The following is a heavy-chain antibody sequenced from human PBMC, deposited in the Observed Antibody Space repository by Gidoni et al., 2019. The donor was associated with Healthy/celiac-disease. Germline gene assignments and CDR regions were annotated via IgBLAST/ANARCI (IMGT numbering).Heavy chain of an antibody. D-gene: IGHD5-18*01. Sequence: QVQLVESGGGLVKPGGSLRLSCAASGFPFSDSYMSWIRQAPGKGLGWVSYISSSGSTIYYADSVKGRFTISRDNAKNSLYLQMNSLRAEDTAVYYCARDSSAMGHYYYYGMDVWGQGTTVTVSS. CDR1: GFPFSDSY. J-gene: IGHJ6*02. CDR2: ISSSGSTI. V-gene: IGHV3-11*01. CDR3: ARDSSAMGHYYYYGMDV.